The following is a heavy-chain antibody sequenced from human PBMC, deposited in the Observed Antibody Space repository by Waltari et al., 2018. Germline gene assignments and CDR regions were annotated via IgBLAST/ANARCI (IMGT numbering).Heavy chain of an antibody. D-gene: IGHD3-10*01. CDR3: ARGNVGRYFGDSKGSYYGMDV. J-gene: IGHJ6*02. Sequence: QVQLQQWGAGLLKPSETLSLTCAVYGGSFSGYYWSWVRQPPGKGLEWIGEIDHRGSSNHNPSLKSRVTVPADASKKQFSLKRSSVTAADTAVYYCARGNVGRYFGDSKGSYYGMDVWGQGTTVTVSS. CDR1: GGSFSGYY. CDR2: IDHRGSS. V-gene: IGHV4-34*01.